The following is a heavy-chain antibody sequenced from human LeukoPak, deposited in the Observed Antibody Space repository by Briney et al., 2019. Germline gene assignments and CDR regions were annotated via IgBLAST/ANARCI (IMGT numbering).Heavy chain of an antibody. V-gene: IGHV4-59*01. D-gene: IGHD6-19*01. Sequence: SETLSLTCTVSGGSISSYYWSWIRQPPGKGLEWIVYIYYSGSINYNPSLKSRVTISVDTSKNQFSLKLKSVTAADTAVYYCARVIAVAGAFNAFDIWGQGTVVTVSS. CDR1: GGSISSYY. CDR3: ARVIAVAGAFNAFDI. CDR2: IYYSGSI. J-gene: IGHJ3*02.